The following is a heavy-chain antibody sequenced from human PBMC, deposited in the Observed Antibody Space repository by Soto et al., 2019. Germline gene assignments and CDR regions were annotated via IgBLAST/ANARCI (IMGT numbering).Heavy chain of an antibody. J-gene: IGHJ5*01. CDR1: GGSITRGGSY. Sequence: QVQLQESGPGLVKPSQTLSLTCTVSGGSITRGGSYWSWIRQHPEKGLEWIGYFAYSGGTYYNPSLKSRVTFLVDRSKTLLSLRLSSVTAADTAVYYCARAWLEYNWFDSWGQGTLVTVSS. V-gene: IGHV4-31*03. D-gene: IGHD5-12*01. CDR3: ARAWLEYNWFDS. CDR2: FAYSGGT.